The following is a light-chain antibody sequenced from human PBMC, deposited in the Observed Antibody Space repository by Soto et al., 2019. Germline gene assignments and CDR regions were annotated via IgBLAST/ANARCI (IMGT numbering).Light chain of an antibody. CDR2: GAS. J-gene: IGKJ4*01. CDR3: QQYNNWPLT. V-gene: IGKV3-15*01. Sequence: EIVMTQSPATLSVSPGERATLSCRASQSVSSNLAWYQQKPGQAPRLLIYGASTRATGIPARFSGNGSGTDSTLTISSLQSEDFAVYYCQQYNNWPLTFGGGTKVEIK. CDR1: QSVSSN.